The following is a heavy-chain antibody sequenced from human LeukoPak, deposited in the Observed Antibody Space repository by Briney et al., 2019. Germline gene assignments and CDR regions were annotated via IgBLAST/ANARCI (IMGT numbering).Heavy chain of an antibody. CDR3: ARGFPVNTAMVYYFDY. CDR1: GYTFTSYG. V-gene: IGHV1-18*01. J-gene: IGHJ4*02. Sequence: ASVKVSCKASGYTFTSYGISWVRQAPGQGLEWMGWISAYNGNTNYAQKLQGRVTMTTDTSTSTAYMELRSLRSDDTAVYHCARGFPVNTAMVYYFDYWGQGTLVTVSS. CDR2: ISAYNGNT. D-gene: IGHD5-18*01.